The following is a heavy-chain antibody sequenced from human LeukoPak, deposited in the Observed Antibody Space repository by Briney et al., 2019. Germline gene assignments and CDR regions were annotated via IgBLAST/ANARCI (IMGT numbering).Heavy chain of an antibody. J-gene: IGHJ3*02. Sequence: GGSLRLPCAASGFTVSSNYMSWVRQAPGKGLEWVSVIYSGGSTYYADSVKGRFTISRDNSKNTLYLQMNSLRAEDTAVYYCARATYDSSGYYYDGAFDIWGQGTMVTVSS. CDR1: GFTVSSNY. V-gene: IGHV3-53*01. CDR3: ARATYDSSGYYYDGAFDI. D-gene: IGHD3-22*01. CDR2: IYSGGST.